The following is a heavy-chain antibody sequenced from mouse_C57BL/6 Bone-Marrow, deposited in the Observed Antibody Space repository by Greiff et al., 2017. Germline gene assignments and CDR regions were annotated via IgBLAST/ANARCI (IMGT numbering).Heavy chain of an antibody. CDR3: ARGGICAVPHYYAMDY. J-gene: IGHJ4*01. CDR1: GYTFTSYT. D-gene: IGHD5-1*01. Sequence: QVHVKQSGAELARPGASVKMSCKASGYTFTSYTMHWVKQRPGQGLEWIGYINPSSGYTKYNQTFKDKATLTADKSSSTAYMQLSSLTSEDSAVYYCARGGICAVPHYYAMDYWGQGTSGTVSS. V-gene: IGHV1-4*01. CDR2: INPSSGYT.